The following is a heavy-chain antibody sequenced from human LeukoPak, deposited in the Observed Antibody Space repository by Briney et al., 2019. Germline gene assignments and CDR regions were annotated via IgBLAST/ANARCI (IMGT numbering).Heavy chain of an antibody. CDR3: ARVTLGMNEDWFDP. V-gene: IGHV1-8*01. J-gene: IGHJ5*02. CDR1: GYTFTSYD. D-gene: IGHD7-27*01. CDR2: MNPNSGNT. Sequence: ASVKVSCKASGYTFTSYDINWVRQATGQGLEWMGWMNPNSGNTGYAQKFQGRVTMTRNTSISTAYMELSSLRSEDTAVYYCARVTLGMNEDWFDPWGQGTLVTVSS.